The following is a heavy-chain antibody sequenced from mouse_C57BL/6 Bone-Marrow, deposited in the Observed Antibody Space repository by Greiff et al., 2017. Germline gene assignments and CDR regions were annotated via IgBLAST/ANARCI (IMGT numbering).Heavy chain of an antibody. Sequence: QVQLQQSGPELVKPGASVKISCKASGYAFSSSWMNWVKQRPGKGLEWIGRIYPGDGDTNYNGKFKGKATLTADKSSSTAYMQLSSLTSEDSAVYLCARDLPITTAYAMDYWGQGTSVTVSS. D-gene: IGHD1-2*01. V-gene: IGHV1-82*01. CDR2: IYPGDGDT. J-gene: IGHJ4*01. CDR1: GYAFSSSW. CDR3: ARDLPITTAYAMDY.